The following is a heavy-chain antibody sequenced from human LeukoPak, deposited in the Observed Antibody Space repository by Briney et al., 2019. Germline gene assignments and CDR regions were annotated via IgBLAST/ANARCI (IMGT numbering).Heavy chain of an antibody. Sequence: GASVKVSCEASGYTFTGYYMYWVRQAPGQGLEWMGWINPNSGGTYYAQKFQGRVTMTRDTSISTGYMELSRLRSDDTAVYYCARTEYSSSSGGFDPWGQGTLVTVSS. J-gene: IGHJ5*02. V-gene: IGHV1-2*02. CDR1: GYTFTGYY. CDR3: ARTEYSSSSGGFDP. D-gene: IGHD6-6*01. CDR2: INPNSGGT.